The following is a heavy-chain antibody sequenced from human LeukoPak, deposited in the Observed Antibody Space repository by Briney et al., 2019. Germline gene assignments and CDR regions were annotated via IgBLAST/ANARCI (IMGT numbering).Heavy chain of an antibody. D-gene: IGHD1-1*01. J-gene: IGHJ4*02. V-gene: IGHV3-30*04. CDR1: GFTFSSYA. CDR3: ARDLASGTTY. Sequence: PGGSLTLFCVASGFTFSSYAMHWARQAPGKGLEWVAVISYNGSNKYYADSVKGRFTISRDNSKNTLYLQMNSLRAEDTAVYYCARDLASGTTYWGQGTLVTVSS. CDR2: ISYNGSNK.